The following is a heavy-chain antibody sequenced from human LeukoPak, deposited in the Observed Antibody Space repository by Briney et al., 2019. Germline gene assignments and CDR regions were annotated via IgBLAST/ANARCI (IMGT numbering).Heavy chain of an antibody. D-gene: IGHD6-6*01. J-gene: IGHJ4*02. CDR1: GFTFSSYD. Sequence: GGSLRLSCAASGFTFSSYDMHWVRQATGKGLEWVSAIGTAGDTYYPGSVKGRFTISRENAKNSLYLQMNSLRAEDTAVYYCARGGRIAARPGYIGYWGQGTLVTVSS. V-gene: IGHV3-13*01. CDR3: ARGGRIAARPGYIGY. CDR2: IGTAGDT.